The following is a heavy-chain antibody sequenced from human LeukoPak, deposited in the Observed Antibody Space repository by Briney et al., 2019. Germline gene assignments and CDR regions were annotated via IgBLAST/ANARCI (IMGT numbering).Heavy chain of an antibody. D-gene: IGHD3-22*01. V-gene: IGHV3-23*01. Sequence: GGSLRLSCAASGFTFSSYAMTWVRQAPGKGLEWVSSISVNGGTTYYADSVKGRFTISRDSSKNTLYLQMNSLRAEDTAVYYCAFSGYYSYYFDYWGQGTLVTVSS. J-gene: IGHJ4*02. CDR1: GFTFSSYA. CDR2: ISVNGGTT. CDR3: AFSGYYSYYFDY.